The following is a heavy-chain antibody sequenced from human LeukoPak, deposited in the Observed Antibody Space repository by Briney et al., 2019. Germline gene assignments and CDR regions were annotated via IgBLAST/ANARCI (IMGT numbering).Heavy chain of an antibody. V-gene: IGHV3-23*01. Sequence: GGSLRLSCAASGFTFSSYAMSWVRQAPGKGLEWVSGISGSGDNTNYADSVEGRFTISRDSFKKTLYLHMNSLSAADTAVYYCAKSGSGYSYADYFDYWGQGTLVTVSS. J-gene: IGHJ4*02. CDR2: ISGSGDNT. D-gene: IGHD5-18*01. CDR3: AKSGSGYSYADYFDY. CDR1: GFTFSSYA.